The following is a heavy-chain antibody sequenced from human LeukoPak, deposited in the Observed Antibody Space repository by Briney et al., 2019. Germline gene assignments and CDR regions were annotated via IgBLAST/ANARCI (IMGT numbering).Heavy chain of an antibody. D-gene: IGHD2-15*01. V-gene: IGHV4-34*01. CDR1: GGSFSGYY. Sequence: SETLSLTCAVYGGSFSGYYWSWIRQPPGKGLEWIGEINHSGSTNYNPSLESRVTISVDTSKNQFSLKLSSVTAADTAVYYCARGRREVVAATYNWFDPWGQGTLVPVSS. CDR3: ARGRREVVAATYNWFDP. CDR2: INHSGST. J-gene: IGHJ5*02.